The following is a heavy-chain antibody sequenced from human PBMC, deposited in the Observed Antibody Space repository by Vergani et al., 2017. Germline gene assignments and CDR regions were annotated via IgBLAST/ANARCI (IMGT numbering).Heavy chain of an antibody. D-gene: IGHD2-15*01. CDR2: IYSTGST. CDR1: GGSFNTYY. Sequence: QVQLEESGPGLVKPSETLSLTCTASGGSFNTYYWSWIRQSPGKGLEWIGYIYSTGSTNYNPSLNSRVTMSVDTSKNQFSLRLSSVTAADTAVYYCTRHWAVVAANNWFDPWGQGTRVTVSS. V-gene: IGHV4-59*08. J-gene: IGHJ5*02. CDR3: TRHWAVVAANNWFDP.